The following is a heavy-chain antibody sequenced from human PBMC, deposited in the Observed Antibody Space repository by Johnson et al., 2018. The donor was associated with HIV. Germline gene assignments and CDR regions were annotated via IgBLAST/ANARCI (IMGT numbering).Heavy chain of an antibody. CDR1: GFTFSTYA. CDR3: ARDAYYDNSGYNDAFDV. V-gene: IGHV3-30*04. Sequence: VQLVESGGGVVQPGRSLRLSCAASGFTFSTYAMHWVRQAPGKGLEWVAAISYDGSNKYYADSVKGRFTISRDNSKNTLYLQMNSLRPEDTAVYYCARDAYYDNSGYNDAFDVWGQGTMVTVSS. CDR2: ISYDGSNK. J-gene: IGHJ3*01. D-gene: IGHD3-22*01.